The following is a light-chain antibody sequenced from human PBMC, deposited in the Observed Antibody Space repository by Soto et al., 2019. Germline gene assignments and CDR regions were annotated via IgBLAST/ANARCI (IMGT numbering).Light chain of an antibody. Sequence: EIVMTQSPATLSVSPGERATLSCRASQSVSSDLVWYQQKAGQAPRLLIYDTSTRATGIPARFSGSGSGTEFTLTISSLQSEDSAVYYCQQYSSSPSFGQGTRLEIK. V-gene: IGKV3-15*01. CDR3: QQYSSSPS. CDR2: DTS. J-gene: IGKJ5*01. CDR1: QSVSSD.